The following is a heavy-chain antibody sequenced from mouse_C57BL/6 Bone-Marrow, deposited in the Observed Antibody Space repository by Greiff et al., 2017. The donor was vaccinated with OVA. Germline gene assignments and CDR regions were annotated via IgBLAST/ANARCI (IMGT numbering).Heavy chain of an antibody. CDR1: GYTFTNYW. V-gene: IGHV1-63*01. CDR3: ARAFGGYDAPFAY. J-gene: IGHJ3*01. D-gene: IGHD2-2*01. CDR2: IYPGGGYT. Sequence: VKLVESGAELVRPGTSVKMSCKASGYTFTNYWIGWAKQRPGHGLEWIGDIYPGGGYTNYNEKFKGKATLTADKSSSTAYMQFSSLTSEDSAIYYCARAFGGYDAPFAYWGQGTLVTVSA.